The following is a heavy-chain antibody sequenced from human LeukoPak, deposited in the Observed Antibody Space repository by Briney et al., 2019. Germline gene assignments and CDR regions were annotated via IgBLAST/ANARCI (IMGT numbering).Heavy chain of an antibody. J-gene: IGHJ5*02. D-gene: IGHD3-3*01. CDR1: GYTFTGYY. V-gene: IGHV1-2*02. CDR2: INPNSGGT. CDR3: ARGRVTIFGVVTLRGEFDP. Sequence: ASVKVSCKXSGYTFTGYYMHWVRQAPGQGLERMGWINPNSGGTNYSQKFQGRVTMTRDTSISTAYMELSRLRSDDTAVYYCARGRVTIFGVVTLRGEFDPWGQGTLVTVSS.